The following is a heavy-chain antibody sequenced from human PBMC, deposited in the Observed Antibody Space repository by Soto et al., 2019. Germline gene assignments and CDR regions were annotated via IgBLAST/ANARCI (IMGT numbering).Heavy chain of an antibody. D-gene: IGHD3-22*01. CDR3: ARVRYEFYYDNGGPILY. V-gene: IGHV3-30-3*01. J-gene: IGHJ4*02. CDR2: ISYDGSKE. CDR1: GFTFSSFD. Sequence: GGSLRLSCAASGFTFSSFDMHWVRQAPGKGLEWVAVISYDGSKENYADSVKGRFTISRDRSENTVYLQMNSLRAGDTAVYYCARVRYEFYYDNGGPILYWGQGTLVTVSS.